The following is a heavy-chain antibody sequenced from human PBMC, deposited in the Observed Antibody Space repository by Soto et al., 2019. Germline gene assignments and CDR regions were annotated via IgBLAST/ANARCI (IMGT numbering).Heavy chain of an antibody. J-gene: IGHJ3*02. Sequence: QVQLVQSGAEVKKPGASVKVSCKASGYTFTSYDINWVRQATGQGLEWMGWMNPNSGNTGYAQKFQCRVTMHSNTAISTRYMELSSLRSEDTAVYYCESEVVGAEGAVDIWGQGTMFTVSS. D-gene: IGHD1-26*01. CDR1: GYTFTSYD. V-gene: IGHV1-8*01. CDR3: ESEVVGAEGAVDI. CDR2: MNPNSGNT.